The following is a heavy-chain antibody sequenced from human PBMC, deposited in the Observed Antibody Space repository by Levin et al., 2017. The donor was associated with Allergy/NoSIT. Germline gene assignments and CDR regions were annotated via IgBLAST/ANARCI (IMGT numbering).Heavy chain of an antibody. V-gene: IGHV1-2*02. J-gene: IGHJ5*02. D-gene: IGHD3-10*01. CDR1: GYTFTGYY. CDR3: ARDRRYYYGSGSRNWFDP. Sequence: GESLMISCKASGYTFTGYYMHWVRQAPGQGLEWMGWINPNSGGTNYAQKFQGRVTMTWDTSISTAYMELSRLRSDDTAVYYCARDRRYYYGSGSRNWFDPWGQGTLVTVSS. CDR2: INPNSGGT.